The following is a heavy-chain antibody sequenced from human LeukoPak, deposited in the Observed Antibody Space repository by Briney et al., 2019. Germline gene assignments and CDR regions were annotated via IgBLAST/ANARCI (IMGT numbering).Heavy chain of an antibody. CDR1: GFTFSTYA. CDR3: AREADCSGGGCYRGAFDI. CDR2: IWYDGSNK. V-gene: IGHV3-33*01. J-gene: IGHJ3*02. D-gene: IGHD2-15*01. Sequence: GGSLRLSCAASGFTFSTYAMHWVRQAPGKGLEWVAVIWYDGSNKYYGDSVKGRLTISRDNSKNTLFLQMNSPRAEDTAVYYCAREADCSGGGCYRGAFDIWGQGTMVAVSS.